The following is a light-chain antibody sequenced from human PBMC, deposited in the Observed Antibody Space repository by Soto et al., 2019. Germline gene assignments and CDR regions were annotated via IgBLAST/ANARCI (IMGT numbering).Light chain of an antibody. J-gene: IGKJ1*01. CDR1: QTVSSK. CDR2: DTS. CDR3: QQYGSAPRT. Sequence: EIVLTQSPATLSSSPGERATLSCRASQTVSSKLAWYQHKPGQAPRLLIYDTSNRATGIPARFSGSGSGTDFTLTISSLEPEDFAVYYCQQYGSAPRTFGQET. V-gene: IGKV3-11*01.